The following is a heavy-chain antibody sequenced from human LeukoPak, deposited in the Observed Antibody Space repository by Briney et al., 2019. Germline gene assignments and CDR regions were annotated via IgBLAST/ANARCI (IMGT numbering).Heavy chain of an antibody. CDR2: IYSGGST. V-gene: IGHV3-66*01. J-gene: IGHJ4*02. CDR3: ARGIDY. Sequence: GGSLRLSCAASGFTVSSNYMSWVRQAPGKGLEWVSVIYSGGSTYYADSVKGRFTISRDTSKNMVFLQMNSLRVEDTAVYYCARGIDYWGRGTLVTVSS. CDR1: GFTVSSNY.